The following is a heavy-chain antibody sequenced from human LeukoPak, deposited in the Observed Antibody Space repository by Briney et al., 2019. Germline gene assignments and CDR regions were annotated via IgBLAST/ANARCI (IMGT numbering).Heavy chain of an antibody. V-gene: IGHV1-46*01. CDR1: GYTFTSYY. Sequence: ASVTVSCKASGYTFTSYYMHWVRQAPGQGLEWMGIINPSGGSTSYAQKFQGRVTMTRDTSTSTVYMELSSLRSEDTAVYYCARVRSWYYDFWSGASYYYGMDVWGQGTTVTVSS. J-gene: IGHJ6*02. D-gene: IGHD3-3*01. CDR2: INPSGGST. CDR3: ARVRSWYYDFWSGASYYYGMDV.